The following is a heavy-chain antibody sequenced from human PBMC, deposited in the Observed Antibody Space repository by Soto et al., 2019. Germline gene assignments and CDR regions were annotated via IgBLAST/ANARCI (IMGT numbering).Heavy chain of an antibody. D-gene: IGHD3-16*01. CDR2: MNAKSGDT. J-gene: IGHJ6*02. CDR3: ARGNPFNYAGFDV. V-gene: IGHV1-8*01. CDR1: GYTFSEFY. Sequence: ASVKVSCKASGYTFSEFYINWLRQASGQGPEWMGWMNAKSGDTFFAQRFQGKFNMTWDTSLSTAYMEVGSLTSDDTAMYYCARGNPFNYAGFDVWGQGTTVTVSS.